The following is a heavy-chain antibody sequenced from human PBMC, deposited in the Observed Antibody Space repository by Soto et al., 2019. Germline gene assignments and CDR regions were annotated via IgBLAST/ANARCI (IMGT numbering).Heavy chain of an antibody. J-gene: IGHJ6*03. V-gene: IGHV4-34*01. CDR3: ARGGISHWAYFYYMDV. CDR1: GGSLSDYF. CDR2: INHLGSI. Sequence: SETLPLTCVVSGGSLSDYFWSWIRQPPGMALEWIGEINHLGSINYNPSLKSRVTMSVDTSKNQFSLTLNSVTAADTATYYCARGGISHWAYFYYMDVWDRGTTVTVSS. D-gene: IGHD2-21*01.